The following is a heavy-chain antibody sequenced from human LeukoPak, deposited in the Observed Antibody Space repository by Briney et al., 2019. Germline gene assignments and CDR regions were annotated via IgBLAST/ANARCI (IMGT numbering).Heavy chain of an antibody. V-gene: IGHV4-39*01. CDR1: GGSISSSSYY. Sequence: SETLSLTCTVSGGSISSSSYYWGWIRQPSGKGLEWIGSIYYSGSTYYNPSLKSRVTISVDTSKNQFSLKLSSVTAADTAVYYCARQWGYCSGGSCYASWFDPWGQGTLVTVSS. CDR2: IYYSGST. CDR3: ARQWGYCSGGSCYASWFDP. D-gene: IGHD2-15*01. J-gene: IGHJ5*02.